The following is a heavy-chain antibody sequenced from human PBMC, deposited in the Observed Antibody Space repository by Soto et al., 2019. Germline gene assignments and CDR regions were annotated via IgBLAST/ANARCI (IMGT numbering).Heavy chain of an antibody. V-gene: IGHV1-18*04. Sequence: GGPVKVSCKTSGYTPSTYGISWVRQAPGQGLEWMGWIDIYYRNTKFAQKFQGRVTVTTDTATSTAYMELRSLRPDDSAAYYCARGALLTGYSLDYFDMDVWGQGTTVTVSS. CDR3: ARGALLTGYSLDYFDMDV. D-gene: IGHD3-9*01. CDR2: IDIYYRNT. J-gene: IGHJ6*02. CDR1: GYTPSTYG.